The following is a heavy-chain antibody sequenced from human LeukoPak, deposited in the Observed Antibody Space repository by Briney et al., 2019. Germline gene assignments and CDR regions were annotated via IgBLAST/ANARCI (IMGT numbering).Heavy chain of an antibody. Sequence: GGSLRLSCTVSGFTFSDYAMTWFRQAPGKGLEWVSAISGSSSSTYYADSVKGRFTISRDNSKNTLFLQMNSLRAEDTAVYYCAKSLKHIVVVVAAVLDAFDLWGQGTMVTVSS. J-gene: IGHJ3*01. CDR1: GFTFSDYA. CDR2: ISGSSSST. D-gene: IGHD2-15*01. V-gene: IGHV3-23*01. CDR3: AKSLKHIVVVVAAVLDAFDL.